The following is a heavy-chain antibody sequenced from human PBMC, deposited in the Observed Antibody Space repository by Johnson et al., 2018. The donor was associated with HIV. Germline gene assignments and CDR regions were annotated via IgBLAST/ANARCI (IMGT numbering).Heavy chain of an antibody. CDR3: AKEGWELGVGAYDI. Sequence: QVQLLESGGGVVQPGRSLRLSCAASGFTFNNYGMHWVRQAPGKGLEWVAVIWYDGSNKYYADSVKGRFTISRDNSKNTLYLQMNSLRVEDTAVYYCAKEGWELGVGAYDIWGQGTMVTVSS. J-gene: IGHJ3*02. CDR1: GFTFNNYG. CDR2: IWYDGSNK. D-gene: IGHD1-26*01. V-gene: IGHV3-33*06.